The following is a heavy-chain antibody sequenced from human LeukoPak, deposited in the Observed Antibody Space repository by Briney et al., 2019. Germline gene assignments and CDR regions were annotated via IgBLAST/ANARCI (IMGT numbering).Heavy chain of an antibody. CDR1: GFTFSSYW. J-gene: IGHJ4*02. Sequence: PGGSLRLSCAASGFTFSSYWMSWVRQAPGKGLEWVANIKQDGSEKYYVDSVKGRFTISRDNAKNSLYLQMSSLRAEDTAVYYCARDAGYSSGWYGRKMYYFDYWGQGTLVTVSS. V-gene: IGHV3-7*01. D-gene: IGHD6-19*01. CDR3: ARDAGYSSGWYGRKMYYFDY. CDR2: IKQDGSEK.